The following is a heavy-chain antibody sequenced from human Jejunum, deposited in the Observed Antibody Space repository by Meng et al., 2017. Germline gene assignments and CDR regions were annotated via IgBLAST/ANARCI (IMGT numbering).Heavy chain of an antibody. D-gene: IGHD3/OR15-3a*01. Sequence: EMRRGESGVGLVQPVGSLRLSWSASGFTFSTYSMHWVRQAPGNGLVWVSQIKPDGRTTAYADSVKGRFTISRDNAKSTLYLEMNSLRAEDAAVYYCARDWDWVVWDYWGQGTLVTVSS. CDR1: GFTFSTYS. V-gene: IGHV3-74*01. CDR3: ARDWDWVVWDY. CDR2: IKPDGRTT. J-gene: IGHJ4*02.